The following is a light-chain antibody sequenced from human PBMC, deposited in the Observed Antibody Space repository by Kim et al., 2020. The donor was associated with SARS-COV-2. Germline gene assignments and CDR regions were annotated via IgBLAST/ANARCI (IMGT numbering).Light chain of an antibody. CDR2: GKN. J-gene: IGLJ2*01. Sequence: SSELTQDPAVSVALGQTVTITCQGDSLRLSYASWYQQKPGQAPLLDIYGKNSRPSGIPDRFSGSSSGTTASLTITGAQAEDEADYYCNSWDTSSFYVVFGGGTQLTVL. CDR1: SLRLSY. CDR3: NSWDTSSFYVV. V-gene: IGLV3-19*01.